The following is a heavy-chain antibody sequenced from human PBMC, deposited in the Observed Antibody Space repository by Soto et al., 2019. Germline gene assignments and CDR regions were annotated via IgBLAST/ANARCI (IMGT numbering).Heavy chain of an antibody. Sequence: GASLKDSCKASGHSFTSFTFFVHWVRQAPGQGLEWMGRLNPSDGTTNYAQSFQGRVSMTRDTSTSTVYMELSSLRSEDTAIYYCARDLVRYTGVAYWGQGTLVPVSA. J-gene: IGHJ4*02. D-gene: IGHD5-12*01. CDR2: LNPSDGTT. V-gene: IGHV1-46*01. CDR3: ARDLVRYTGVAY. CDR1: GHSFTSFTFF.